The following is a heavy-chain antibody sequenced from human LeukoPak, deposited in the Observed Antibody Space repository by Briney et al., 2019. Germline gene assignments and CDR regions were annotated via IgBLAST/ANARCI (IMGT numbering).Heavy chain of an antibody. D-gene: IGHD1-14*01. Sequence: GGSLRLSCAASGFTVSSNYMSWVRQAPGKGLEWVSVIYSGGSTYYADSVKGRFTISRDNSKNTLYLQMNSLRAEDTAVYYCARDSGTPGFNFDYWGQGSLVTAPS. J-gene: IGHJ4*02. CDR1: GFTVSSNY. CDR3: ARDSGTPGFNFDY. CDR2: IYSGGST. V-gene: IGHV3-66*01.